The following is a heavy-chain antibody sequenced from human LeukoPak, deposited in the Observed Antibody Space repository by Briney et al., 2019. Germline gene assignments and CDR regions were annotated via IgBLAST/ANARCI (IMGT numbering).Heavy chain of an antibody. CDR1: GFTFGSYS. J-gene: IGHJ4*02. V-gene: IGHV3-48*04. D-gene: IGHD1-26*01. CDR2: IHSSGHTI. Sequence: GGSLRLSCAASGFTFGSYSMNWVRQAPGKGLEWVSYIHSSGHTIYYADSVKGRFTISRDNAKSSLYLQMNSLRTEDTALYYCAKDRGVGIYYFDSWGQGTLVTVSS. CDR3: AKDRGVGIYYFDS.